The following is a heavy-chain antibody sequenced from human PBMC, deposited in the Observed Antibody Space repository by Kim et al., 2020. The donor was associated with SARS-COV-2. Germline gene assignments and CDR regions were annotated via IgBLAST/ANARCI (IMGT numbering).Heavy chain of an antibody. V-gene: IGHV3-30*04. Sequence: GGSLRLSCTASGFTFRYYAMHWVRQAPGKGLEWVAVISYDGSNKFYADSVKGRFTISRDNSENTVYLQMNSLRAEDTAVYYCARDFKVKNYGGNSVGFSYYGMDVWCHGTTVTVSS. J-gene: IGHJ6*02. CDR3: ARDFKVKNYGGNSVGFSYYGMDV. CDR1: GFTFRYYA. D-gene: IGHD2-21*02. CDR2: ISYDGSNK.